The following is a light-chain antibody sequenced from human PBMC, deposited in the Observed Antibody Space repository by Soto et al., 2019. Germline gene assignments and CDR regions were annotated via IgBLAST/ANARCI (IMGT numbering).Light chain of an antibody. CDR1: QSINTY. Sequence: DIQMTQSPSSLSASVGDRVTITCRASQSINTYINWYQQTPGKAPKLLIYGPSTLQSGVPSRFSGSGSGTDFTLTISSLQPEDFATYYCQQSYSTLLSFGGGTKVEIK. CDR3: QQSYSTLLS. J-gene: IGKJ4*01. V-gene: IGKV1-39*01. CDR2: GPS.